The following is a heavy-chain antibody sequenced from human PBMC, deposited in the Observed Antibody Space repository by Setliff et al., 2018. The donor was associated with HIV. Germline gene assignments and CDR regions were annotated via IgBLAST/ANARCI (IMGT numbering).Heavy chain of an antibody. CDR3: AKDRSVRDYNYHYLDV. CDR2: IRFDGKRI. CDR1: GFTFSNYG. Sequence: GGSLRLSCAASGFTFSNYGMNWVRQAPGKGLEWVAFIRFDGKRIYYGESVNGRFTISRDNPKNTLYLQMNSLRPEDTAVYYCAKDRSVRDYNYHYLDVWGKGTTVTVSS. J-gene: IGHJ6*03. V-gene: IGHV3-30*02. D-gene: IGHD2-15*01.